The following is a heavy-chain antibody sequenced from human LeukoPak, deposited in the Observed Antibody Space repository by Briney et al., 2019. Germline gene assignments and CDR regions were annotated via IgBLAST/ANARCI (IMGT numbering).Heavy chain of an antibody. V-gene: IGHV3-20*04. Sequence: PGGSLRLSCAVSGFTFSSYWMSWVGQAPGKGAEWVSDINWNGASRRYADSVKGRFTISRDNAKKSLYLQMNSLRAEDTALYYCARDSLKWEPKTHSFDFWGQGTMVTVSS. J-gene: IGHJ3*01. CDR2: INWNGASR. CDR1: GFTFSSYW. D-gene: IGHD1-26*01. CDR3: ARDSLKWEPKTHSFDF.